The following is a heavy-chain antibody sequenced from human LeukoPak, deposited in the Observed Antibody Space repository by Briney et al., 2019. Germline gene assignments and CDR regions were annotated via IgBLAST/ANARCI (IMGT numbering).Heavy chain of an antibody. J-gene: IGHJ3*02. CDR2: INPNSGGT. V-gene: IGHV1-2*02. CDR3: AKGPHSSSWYMSAFDI. CDR1: GYTFTGYY. Sequence: ASVKVSCKASGYTFTGYYMHWVRQAPGQGLEWMGWINPNSGGTNYAQKFQGRVTMTRDTSISTAYMELSRLRSDDTAVYYCAKGPHSSSWYMSAFDIWGQGTMVTVSS. D-gene: IGHD6-13*01.